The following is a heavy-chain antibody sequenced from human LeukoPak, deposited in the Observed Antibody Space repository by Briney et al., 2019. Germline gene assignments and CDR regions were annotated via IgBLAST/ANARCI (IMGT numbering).Heavy chain of an antibody. J-gene: IGHJ4*02. CDR2: ISAYNGNT. CDR3: AREVTYYYDSSGYYYAYFDY. Sequence: ASVKVSCKASGYTFTSYGISWVRQAPGQGLEWMGWISAYNGNTNYAQKLQGRVTMTTDTSTSTAYMELMSLRSDDTAVYYCAREVTYYYDSSGYYYAYFDYWGQGTLVTVSS. V-gene: IGHV1-18*01. CDR1: GYTFTSYG. D-gene: IGHD3-22*01.